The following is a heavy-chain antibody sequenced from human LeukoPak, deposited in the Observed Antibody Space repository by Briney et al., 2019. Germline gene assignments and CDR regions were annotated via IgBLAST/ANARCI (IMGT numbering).Heavy chain of an antibody. CDR2: IYSGGST. D-gene: IGHD1-26*01. J-gene: IGHJ3*02. Sequence: PGGSLRLACAASGFTVSSNYMSWVRQAPGKGLEWVSIIYSGGSTFYADSVKGRFTISRDNSKNTLYLQMNSLRAEDTAVYYCARGGSYLSAFDIWGQGTMVTVSS. CDR1: GFTVSSNY. V-gene: IGHV3-53*01. CDR3: ARGGSYLSAFDI.